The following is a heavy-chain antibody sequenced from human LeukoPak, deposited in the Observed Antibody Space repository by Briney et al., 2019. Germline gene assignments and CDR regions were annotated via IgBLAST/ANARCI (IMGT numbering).Heavy chain of an antibody. Sequence: SETLSLTCTVSGYSISSGYYWGWIRQPPGKGLEWIGSIYHSGSTYYNPSLKSRVTISVDVQEPVLLKLSSVTAADTAVYYCARDEGWEKGWFDPWGQGTLVTVSS. CDR1: GYSISSGYY. J-gene: IGHJ5*02. D-gene: IGHD1-26*01. CDR2: IYHSGST. CDR3: ARDEGWEKGWFDP. V-gene: IGHV4-38-2*02.